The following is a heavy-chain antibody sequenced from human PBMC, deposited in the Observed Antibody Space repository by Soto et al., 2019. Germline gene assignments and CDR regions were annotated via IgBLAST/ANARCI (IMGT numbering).Heavy chain of an antibody. J-gene: IGHJ4*02. CDR1: GFTFSSYA. D-gene: IGHD2-15*01. V-gene: IGHV3-23*01. Sequence: GGSLRLSCAASGFTFSSYAMSWVRQAPGKGLEWVSAISGSGGSTYYADSVKGRFTISRDNSKNTLYLQMNSLRAEDTAVYYCAKEVDIGVVVAVTHGGGFDDWGQGTLVTVSS. CDR2: ISGSGGST. CDR3: AKEVDIGVVVAVTHGGGFDD.